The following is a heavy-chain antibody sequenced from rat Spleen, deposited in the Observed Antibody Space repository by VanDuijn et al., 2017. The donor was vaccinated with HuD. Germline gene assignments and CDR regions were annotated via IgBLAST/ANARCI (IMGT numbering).Heavy chain of an antibody. V-gene: IGHV5-29*01. J-gene: IGHJ3*01. CDR3: ARHGDYGYPWFAY. Sequence: EVQLVESGGGLVQPGRSLKLSCAASGFTFSNYGMAWVCQAPTKGLEWVATISTSGSSTYYGDSVKGRFTISRDNAKSTLYLQMNSLRSEDTATYYCARHGDYGYPWFAYWGQGTLVTVSS. D-gene: IGHD1-7*01. CDR1: GFTFSNYG. CDR2: ISTSGSST.